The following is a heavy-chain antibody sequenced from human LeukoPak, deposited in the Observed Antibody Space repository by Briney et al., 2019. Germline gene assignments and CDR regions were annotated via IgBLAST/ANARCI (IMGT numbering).Heavy chain of an antibody. Sequence: ASVKVSCKASGGTFSSYAISWVRQAPGQGLEWMGIINPSGGSTSYAQKFQGRVTMNRDTSTSIVYMELSSLRSEDTAVYYCARGGTPYFFDSWGQGTLVTVSS. CDR3: ARGGTPYFFDS. CDR1: GGTFSSYA. CDR2: INPSGGST. V-gene: IGHV1-46*01. J-gene: IGHJ4*02.